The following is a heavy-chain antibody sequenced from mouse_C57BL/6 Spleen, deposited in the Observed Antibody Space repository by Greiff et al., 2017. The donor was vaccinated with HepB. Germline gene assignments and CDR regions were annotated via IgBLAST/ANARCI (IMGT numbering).Heavy chain of an antibody. CDR1: GYTFTSYW. V-gene: IGHV1-52*01. CDR3: ARGGYYFDY. Sequence: VKLQESGAELVRPGSSVKLSCKASGYTFTSYWMHWVKQRPIQGLEWIGNIDPSDSETHYNQKFKDKATLTVDKSSSTAYMQLSSLTSEDSAVYYCARGGYYFDYWGQGTTLTVSS. J-gene: IGHJ2*01. CDR2: IDPSDSET.